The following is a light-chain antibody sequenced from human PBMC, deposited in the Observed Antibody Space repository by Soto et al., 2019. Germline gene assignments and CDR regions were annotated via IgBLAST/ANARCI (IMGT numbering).Light chain of an antibody. CDR3: SSFTTNVGTPVI. Sequence: QSALTQPPSVSGSPGQSVTISCTGSSSDIGRYDRVSWYQQPPGTAPKLMIYGVTSRPSGVPDRFSGSKSGNTASLTISGLQAGDEADYYCSSFTTNVGTPVIFGGGTKLTVL. CDR2: GVT. J-gene: IGLJ2*01. V-gene: IGLV2-18*02. CDR1: SSDIGRYDR.